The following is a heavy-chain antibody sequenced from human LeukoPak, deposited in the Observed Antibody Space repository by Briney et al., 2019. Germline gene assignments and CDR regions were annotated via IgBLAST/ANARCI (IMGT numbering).Heavy chain of an antibody. CDR1: GGSISSGDYY. V-gene: IGHV4-30-4*02. CDR2: IYFSGYT. Sequence: SETLSLTCTVSGGSISSGDYYWSWIRQPPGKGLEWIGYIYFSGYTYYNPSLKSRVTISVDTSKNQFSLRLSSVTAADTAMYYCVRGGPPTVTRFDYWGQGTLVTVSS. J-gene: IGHJ4*02. CDR3: VRGGPPTVTRFDY. D-gene: IGHD4-17*01.